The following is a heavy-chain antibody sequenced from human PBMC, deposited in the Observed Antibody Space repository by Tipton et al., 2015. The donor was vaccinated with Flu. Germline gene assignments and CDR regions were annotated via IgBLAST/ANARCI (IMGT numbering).Heavy chain of an antibody. CDR1: GFIVGDNY. V-gene: IGHV3-66*01. CDR3: ARDRGGGGRYYYLDY. J-gene: IGHJ4*02. D-gene: IGHD1-26*01. Sequence: AASGFIVGDNYMTWVRQAPGKGLEWVSNIDSDGTTHYTDSVKGRFVISRDTSKNTLSLQMNSLRAEDTALYYCARDRGGGGRYYYLDYWGQGALVIVST. CDR2: IDSDGTT.